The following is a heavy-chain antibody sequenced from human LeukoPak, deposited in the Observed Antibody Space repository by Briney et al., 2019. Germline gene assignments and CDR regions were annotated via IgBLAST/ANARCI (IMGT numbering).Heavy chain of an antibody. V-gene: IGHV3-30*18. CDR2: ISYDGNNK. CDR1: GFTFRTYG. D-gene: IGHD3-10*02. J-gene: IGHJ6*04. CDR3: AELGITMIGGV. Sequence: GGSLRLSCAASGFTFRTYGMHWVRQAPGKGLEWVAVISYDGNNKYYADSVKGRFTISRDNAKNSLYLQMNSLRAEDTALYYCAELGITMIGGVWGKGTTVTISS.